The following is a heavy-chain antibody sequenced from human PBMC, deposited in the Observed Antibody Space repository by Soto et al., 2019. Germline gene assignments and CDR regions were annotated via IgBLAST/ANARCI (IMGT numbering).Heavy chain of an antibody. CDR2: IAHSGHT. CDR3: PRVRDWFDP. V-gene: IGHV4-34*01. CDR1: GGSFSGYF. Sequence: SDTLSLTCAVYGGSFSGYFWNWIRQPLGKGLEWFGDIAHSGHTNYTPSFKSRVTITVDTPKNQISLRLLHVTAAATTVFFCPRVRDWFDPWGQGTLVTV. J-gene: IGHJ5*02. D-gene: IGHD3-3*01.